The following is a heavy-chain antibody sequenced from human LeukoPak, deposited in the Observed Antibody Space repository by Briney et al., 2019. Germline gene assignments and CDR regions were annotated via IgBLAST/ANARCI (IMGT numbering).Heavy chain of an antibody. CDR1: GGSISSDY. CDR2: VYYSGIT. CDR3: ARVRYCSTNRCYDREFDN. Sequence: PSETLSLTCTVSGGSISSDYWSWIRQPPGKGLEWIGYVYYSGITNYNPSLKSRVTISVDTSKNQFSLKLNSVTAADTAVYYCARVRYCSTNRCYDREFDNWGQGTLVTVSS. V-gene: IGHV4-59*01. J-gene: IGHJ4*02. D-gene: IGHD2-2*01.